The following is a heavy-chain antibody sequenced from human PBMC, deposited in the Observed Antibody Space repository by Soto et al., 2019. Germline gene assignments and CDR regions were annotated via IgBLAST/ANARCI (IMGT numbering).Heavy chain of an antibody. CDR2: IIPIFGTA. J-gene: IGHJ4*02. Sequence: SVKVSCKASGGTFSSYAISWVRQAPGQGLEWMGGIIPIFGTANYAQKFQGGVTITADESTSTAYMELSSLRSEDTAVYYCASGYCSGGSCYSCAYWGQGTLVTVSS. CDR1: GGTFSSYA. D-gene: IGHD2-15*01. V-gene: IGHV1-69*13. CDR3: ASGYCSGGSCYSCAY.